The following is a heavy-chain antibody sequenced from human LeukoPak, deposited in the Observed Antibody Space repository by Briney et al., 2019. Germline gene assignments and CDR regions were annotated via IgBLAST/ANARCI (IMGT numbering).Heavy chain of an antibody. V-gene: IGHV3-48*04. Sequence: GPLKLSFAASGFHFRSYSMNWGRPAPGKGLEGVSYISSSSSTIYYADSVKGRFTISRDNAKNSLYLQMNSLRAEDTAVYYCARQQRKYYYMDVWGKGTTVTVSS. CDR2: ISSSSSTI. CDR1: GFHFRSYS. CDR3: ARQQRKYYYMDV. J-gene: IGHJ6*03. D-gene: IGHD1/OR15-1a*01.